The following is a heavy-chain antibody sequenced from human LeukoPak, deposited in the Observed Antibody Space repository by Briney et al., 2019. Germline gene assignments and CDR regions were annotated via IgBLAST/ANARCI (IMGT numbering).Heavy chain of an antibody. CDR1: GFTFSSYG. Sequence: GRSLRLSCAASGFTFSSYGMHWVRQAPGKGLEWVAVISYDGSNKYYADSVKGRFTISRDNSKNTLYLQMNSLRAEDTAVYYCAWGVGHPQHWGQGTLVTVSS. D-gene: IGHD3-16*01. CDR3: AWGVGHPQH. V-gene: IGHV3-30*03. CDR2: ISYDGSNK. J-gene: IGHJ1*01.